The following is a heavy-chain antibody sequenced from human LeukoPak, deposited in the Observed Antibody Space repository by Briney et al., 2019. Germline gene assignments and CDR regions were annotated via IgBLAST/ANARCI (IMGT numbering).Heavy chain of an antibody. D-gene: IGHD6-13*01. CDR2: VLHTGST. J-gene: IGHJ5*02. V-gene: IGHV4-34*12. CDR3: ARGPAAVHP. Sequence: SETLSLTCAVHGYSLTNHYWIWIRQPPGKGLEWIAEVLHTGSTNCNPSFKSRVTVSVDTSENQFFLNLTSVTAADTAVYYCARGPAAVHPWGRGILVTVSS. CDR1: GYSLTNHY.